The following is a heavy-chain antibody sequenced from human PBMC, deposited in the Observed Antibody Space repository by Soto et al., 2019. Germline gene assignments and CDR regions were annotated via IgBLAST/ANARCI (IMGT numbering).Heavy chain of an antibody. CDR3: ARSRNSDYVPQY. CDR2: IYYSGTT. Sequence: QVQLQESGPGLVKPSQTLSLTCTVSGGSISSGDYYWSWIRQPPVKGLEWIGYIYYSGTTYYNPSLKSRVTISVDTSKNQFSLKLSSVTAADTAVYYCARSRNSDYVPQYWGQGTLVTVSS. J-gene: IGHJ4*02. D-gene: IGHD4-4*01. V-gene: IGHV4-30-4*01. CDR1: GGSISSGDYY.